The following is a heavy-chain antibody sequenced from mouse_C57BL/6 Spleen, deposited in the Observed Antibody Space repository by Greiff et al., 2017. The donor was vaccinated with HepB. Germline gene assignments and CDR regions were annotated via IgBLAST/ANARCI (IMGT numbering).Heavy chain of an antibody. D-gene: IGHD2-4*01. CDR2: INPGSGGT. Sequence: QVQLQQSGAELVRPGTSVKVSCKASGYAFTNYLIEWVKQRPGQGLEWIGVINPGSGGTNYNEKFKGKATLTADKSSSTAYMQLSSLTSEDSAVYFCAREGLDDYDGGGYAMDYWGQGTSVTVSS. CDR3: AREGLDDYDGGGYAMDY. J-gene: IGHJ4*01. CDR1: GYAFTNYL. V-gene: IGHV1-54*01.